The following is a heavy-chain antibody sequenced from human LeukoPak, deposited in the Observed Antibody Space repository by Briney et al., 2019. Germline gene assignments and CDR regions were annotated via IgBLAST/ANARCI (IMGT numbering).Heavy chain of an antibody. CDR3: ARDPGRQYSSIADV. V-gene: IGHV3-11*01. J-gene: IGHJ6*02. CDR1: GFTFSDYY. Sequence: GGSLRLSCAASGFTFSDYYMSWIRQAPGKGLEWVSYISSSGSTIYYADSVKGRFTISRDNAKNSLYLQMNSLRAEDTAVYYRARDPGRQYSSIADVWGQGTTVTVSS. D-gene: IGHD6-19*01. CDR2: ISSSGSTI.